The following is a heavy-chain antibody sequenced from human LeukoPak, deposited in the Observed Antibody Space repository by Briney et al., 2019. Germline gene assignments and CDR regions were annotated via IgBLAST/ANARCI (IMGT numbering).Heavy chain of an antibody. V-gene: IGHV3-23*01. CDR3: AKVPSVAGHADYFDS. J-gene: IGHJ4*02. CDR2: ISSTGDSR. D-gene: IGHD6-19*01. Sequence: GGSLRLSCATSGFTFSTYAMNWVRQAPGNGLDWVSTISSTGDSRYHADSVKGRFTISRDNSKNTLYLQMNSLRAEDTATDYCAKVPSVAGHADYFDSWGQGTLVTVSS. CDR1: GFTFSTYA.